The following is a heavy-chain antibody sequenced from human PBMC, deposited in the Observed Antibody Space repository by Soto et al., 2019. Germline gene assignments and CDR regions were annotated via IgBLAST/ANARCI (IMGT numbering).Heavy chain of an antibody. CDR1: GASVSSGSYY. D-gene: IGHD4-17*01. CDR3: ARDRTTGRSWFDP. CDR2: IYYSGST. V-gene: IGHV4-61*01. J-gene: IGHJ5*02. Sequence: QVQLQESGPGLVKPSETLSLTCTVSGASVSSGSYYWSWIRQPPGKGLEWIGYIYYSGSTNYNPSLTSRVTISVDTSTNQFSLKLSSVTAADTAVHYCARDRTTGRSWFDPWGQGTLVTVSS.